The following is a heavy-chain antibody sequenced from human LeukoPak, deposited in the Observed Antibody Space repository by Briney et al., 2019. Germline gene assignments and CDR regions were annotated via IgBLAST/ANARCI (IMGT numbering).Heavy chain of an antibody. CDR1: GYSFTSYW. Sequence: GESLKISCEGSGYSFTSYWIGWVRQMPGKGLEWMGIIYPGDSGTRYSPSFQGQVTISADKSISTAYLQWSSLKASDTAMYYCARRGLSTTTSFDYWGQGTLVTVSS. D-gene: IGHD4-4*01. CDR2: IYPGDSGT. J-gene: IGHJ4*02. V-gene: IGHV5-51*01. CDR3: ARRGLSTTTSFDY.